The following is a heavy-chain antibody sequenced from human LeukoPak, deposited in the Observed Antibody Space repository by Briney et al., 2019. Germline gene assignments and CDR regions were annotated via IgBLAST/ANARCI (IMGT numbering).Heavy chain of an antibody. CDR1: GFIVSSNY. CDR2: IYSGGDT. Sequence: GGSLRLSCAASGFIVSSNYIGWVRQAPGKGLEWGSVIYSGGDTYYADSVKGRFTISRDNSNNTLYLQMNSMGGEDTAVYYCARCPSTTLCGLFDYWGQGTLVSVSS. D-gene: IGHD4-11*01. CDR3: ARCPSTTLCGLFDY. V-gene: IGHV3-66*02. J-gene: IGHJ4*02.